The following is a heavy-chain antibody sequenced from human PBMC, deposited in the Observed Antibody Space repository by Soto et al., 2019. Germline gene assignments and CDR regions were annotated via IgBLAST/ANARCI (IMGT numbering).Heavy chain of an antibody. J-gene: IGHJ5*02. CDR2: ISSSGSTI. D-gene: IGHD1-26*01. CDR3: ARGGATGWFDP. CDR1: GFTFSSYA. V-gene: IGHV3-48*01. Sequence: PGGSLRLSCAASGFTFSSYAMSWVRQAPGKGLEWVSYISSSGSTIYYADSVKGRFTISRDNSKNTLYLQMNSLRAEDTAVYYCARGGATGWFDPWGQGTLVTVSS.